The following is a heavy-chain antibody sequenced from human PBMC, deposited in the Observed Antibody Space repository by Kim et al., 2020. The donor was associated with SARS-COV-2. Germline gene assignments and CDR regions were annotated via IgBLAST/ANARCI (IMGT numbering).Heavy chain of an antibody. D-gene: IGHD3-16*01. Sequence: GGSLRLSCAASGFTFDDYAMHWVRQAPGKGLEWVSGISWNSGSIGYADSVKGRFTISRDNAKNSLYLQMNSLRAEDTALYYCAKLGVDTADYWGQGTLVTVSS. CDR2: ISWNSGSI. CDR3: AKLGVDTADY. CDR1: GFTFDDYA. J-gene: IGHJ4*02. V-gene: IGHV3-9*01.